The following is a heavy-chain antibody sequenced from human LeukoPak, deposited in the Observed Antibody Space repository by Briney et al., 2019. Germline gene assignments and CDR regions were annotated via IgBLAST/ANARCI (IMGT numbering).Heavy chain of an antibody. CDR1: GYTLTELS. CDR2: FDPEDGET. Sequence: ASVKVSCKVSGYTLTELSMHWVRQAPGKGLEWMGGFDPEDGETIHAQKFQGRVTMTEDTSTDTAYMELSSLRSEDTAVYYCALQRYGGNWNYRGWWFDPWGQGTLVTVSS. J-gene: IGHJ5*02. D-gene: IGHD1-7*01. V-gene: IGHV1-24*01. CDR3: ALQRYGGNWNYRGWWFDP.